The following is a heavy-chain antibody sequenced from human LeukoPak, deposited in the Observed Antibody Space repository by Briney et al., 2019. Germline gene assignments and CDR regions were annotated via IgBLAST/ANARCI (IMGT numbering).Heavy chain of an antibody. CDR2: INHSGST. V-gene: IGHV4-34*01. D-gene: IGHD3-10*01. CDR1: GGSFSGYY. CDR3: ARRDYGSGSTY. Sequence: AETLSLTCAVYGGSFSGYYWSWIRQRPGKGLEWIGEINHSGSTNYNPSLKSRVTISVDTSKNQFSLKLSSVTAADTAAYYCARRDYGSGSTYWGQGTLVTVSS. J-gene: IGHJ4*02.